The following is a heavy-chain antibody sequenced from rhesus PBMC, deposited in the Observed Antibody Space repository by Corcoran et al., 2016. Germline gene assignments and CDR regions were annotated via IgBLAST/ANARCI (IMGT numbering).Heavy chain of an antibody. CDR1: GGSISDSY. Sequence: QVQLQESGPGVVKPSETLSLTCAVSGGSISDSYRWSWIRQPPGKGLEWIGYFYGSGSSTNYNPSLQSRVTLSVDTAKNQLSLKLSSVTTADTAVYYCARVGGVGKYFEFWGQGALVTVSS. D-gene: IGHD5-24*01. J-gene: IGHJ1*01. V-gene: IGHV4S11*01. CDR3: ARVGGVGKYFEF. CDR2: FYGSGSST.